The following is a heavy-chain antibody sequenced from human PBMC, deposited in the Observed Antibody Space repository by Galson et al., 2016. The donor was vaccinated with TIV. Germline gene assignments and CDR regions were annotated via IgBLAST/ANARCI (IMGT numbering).Heavy chain of an antibody. CDR2: ISGGGGTT. Sequence: SLRLSCAASGFTFSSYAMTWVRQAPGKGLEWVSTISGGGGTTYYTDSVKGRFTIPRDNSKSTLHLQMNSLGPEDTAVYYCAKVPSSGFSYYFGFDVWGQGTTVTVSS. D-gene: IGHD3-22*01. CDR1: GFTFSSYA. CDR3: AKVPSSGFSYYFGFDV. J-gene: IGHJ6*02. V-gene: IGHV3-23*01.